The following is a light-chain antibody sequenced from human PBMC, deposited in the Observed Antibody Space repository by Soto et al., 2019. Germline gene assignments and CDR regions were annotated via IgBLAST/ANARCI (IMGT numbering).Light chain of an antibody. J-gene: IGKJ3*01. CDR2: ATS. CDR1: QAIHSY. V-gene: IGKV1-39*01. Sequence: DIQMTQSPSSLSASVGDRVTITCRASQAIHSYLNWYQQKPGKAPNLLIFATSTLQSGVPSRFSGSGSGTDFTLTISTLQPEDFATYSWQQRETFGPGTKVDIK. CDR3: QQRET.